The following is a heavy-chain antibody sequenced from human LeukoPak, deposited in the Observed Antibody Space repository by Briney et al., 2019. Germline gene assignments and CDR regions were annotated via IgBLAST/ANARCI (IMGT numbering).Heavy chain of an antibody. CDR1: GFTFSDYH. Sequence: PGGSLRLSCVATGFTFSDYHMIWLRQAPGKGLEWLSYLTDSSGFTNYADSVKGRFTVSRDNAKNSLYLQMNSLRADDTAVYYCARVISGDENFQHWGQGTLVTVSS. V-gene: IGHV3-11*05. CDR2: LTDSSGFT. CDR3: ARVISGDENFQH. J-gene: IGHJ1*01. D-gene: IGHD3-10*01.